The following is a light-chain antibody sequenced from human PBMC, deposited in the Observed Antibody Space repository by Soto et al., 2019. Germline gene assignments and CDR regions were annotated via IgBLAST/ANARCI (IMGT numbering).Light chain of an antibody. CDR3: QHFHNWPPWT. Sequence: EIVMTQSPDTLSVSPGERATLSCRASQSGSSSLAWYQQKPGQAPRLLIYGASTRATGVPARFSGSGSGAEFTLTLSSLQSEDVAVYYCQHFHNWPPWTFGQGTRVEIK. CDR1: QSGSSS. J-gene: IGKJ1*01. CDR2: GAS. V-gene: IGKV3-15*01.